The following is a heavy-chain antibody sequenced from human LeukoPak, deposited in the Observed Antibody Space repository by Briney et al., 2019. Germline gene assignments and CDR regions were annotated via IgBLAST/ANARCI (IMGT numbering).Heavy chain of an antibody. CDR2: ISGSGGRT. J-gene: IGHJ4*02. Sequence: PGGSLRLSCGASGFTFSSYGMSWVRQAPGKGLEGVSAISGSGGRTQYADSVKGRFTISRDNSRNTLYLQMNSLRAEDTAVYYCARDRTIGELVDYWGQGTLVTVSS. V-gene: IGHV3-23*01. CDR1: GFTFSSYG. D-gene: IGHD3-10*01. CDR3: ARDRTIGELVDY.